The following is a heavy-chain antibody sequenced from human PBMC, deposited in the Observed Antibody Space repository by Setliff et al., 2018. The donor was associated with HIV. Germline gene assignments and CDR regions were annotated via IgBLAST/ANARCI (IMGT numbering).Heavy chain of an antibody. J-gene: IGHJ4*02. CDR3: ARESTAMGLDN. CDR2: ISSGSSYI. Sequence: GGSLRLSCAASGFTFSSYRMNWVRQAPGKGLEWVSSISSGSSYIYYADSLKGRFIISRDNAKNSLYLQMNSLRAEDTAVYYCARESTAMGLDNWGPGTLVTVSS. D-gene: IGHD5-18*01. CDR1: GFTFSSYR. V-gene: IGHV3-21*06.